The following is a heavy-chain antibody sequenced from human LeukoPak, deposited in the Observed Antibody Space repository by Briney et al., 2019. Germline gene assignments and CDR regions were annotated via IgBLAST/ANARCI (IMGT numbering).Heavy chain of an antibody. Sequence: PGGSLRLSCIVSGFIVTTNYMTWVRQAPGKGLEWVALLDSSGDRYYADSVKGRFIISRDNSKITLYLQMNSLRAEDTAVYYCARDLVGATEYWGQGTLVTVSS. CDR1: GFIVTTNY. V-gene: IGHV3-53*01. J-gene: IGHJ4*02. D-gene: IGHD1-26*01. CDR3: ARDLVGATEY. CDR2: LDSSGDR.